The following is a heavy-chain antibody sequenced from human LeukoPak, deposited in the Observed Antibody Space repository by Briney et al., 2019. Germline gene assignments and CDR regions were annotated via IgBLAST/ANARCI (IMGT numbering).Heavy chain of an antibody. CDR3: AKASIVGANGVFDY. D-gene: IGHD1-26*01. J-gene: IGHJ4*02. CDR2: INQDGNEN. V-gene: IGHV3-7*01. Sequence: PGGSLRLSCAASGFTFSSYWMSWVRQAPGKGLEWVANINQDGNENFYVDSVKGRFTISRDNAKNSVYLQMNSLRAEDTAVYYCAKASIVGANGVFDYWGQGTLVTVSS. CDR1: GFTFSSYW.